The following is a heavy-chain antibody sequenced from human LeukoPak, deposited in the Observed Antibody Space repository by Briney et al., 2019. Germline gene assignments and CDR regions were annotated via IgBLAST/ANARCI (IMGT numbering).Heavy chain of an antibody. CDR3: ARGSLEQQWLVLY. J-gene: IGHJ4*02. CDR2: INPSGGST. CDR1: GYTFTSYY. Sequence: GASVKVSCKASGYTFTSYYMHWVRQAPGQGLEWMGIINPSGGSTSYAQKFQGRVTMTRDTSTSTAYMELSRLRSDDTAVYYCARGSLEQQWLVLYWGQGTLVTVSS. D-gene: IGHD6-19*01. V-gene: IGHV1-46*01.